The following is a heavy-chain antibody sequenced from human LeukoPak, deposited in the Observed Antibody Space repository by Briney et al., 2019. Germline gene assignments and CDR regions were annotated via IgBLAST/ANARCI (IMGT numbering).Heavy chain of an antibody. V-gene: IGHV3-9*03. Sequence: GRSLRLSCAASGFTFDDYAMHWVRQAPGKGLEWGSGISGNSGSIGYADSVKGRFTISRDNAKNSLYLQMNSLRAEDMALYYCVEDRGSSWYSSDFDYWGQGTLVTVSS. CDR2: ISGNSGSI. CDR3: VEDRGSSWYSSDFDY. CDR1: GFTFDDYA. D-gene: IGHD6-13*01. J-gene: IGHJ4*02.